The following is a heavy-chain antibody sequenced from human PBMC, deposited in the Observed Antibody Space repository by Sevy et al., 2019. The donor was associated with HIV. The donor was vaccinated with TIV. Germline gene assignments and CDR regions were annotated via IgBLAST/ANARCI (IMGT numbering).Heavy chain of an antibody. J-gene: IGHJ3*02. CDR1: GFTFNLYS. V-gene: IGHV3-21*01. CDR2: ISSTSSYI. Sequence: GGSLRLSCAASGFTFNLYSMNYVRQVPGRGLEWVSSISSTSSYIFYGASVKGRFTISRDNTKNSLYLQMNSLRAEDTAVYYCARGAGDRVGALDIWGQGTMVTVSS. D-gene: IGHD4-17*01. CDR3: ARGAGDRVGALDI.